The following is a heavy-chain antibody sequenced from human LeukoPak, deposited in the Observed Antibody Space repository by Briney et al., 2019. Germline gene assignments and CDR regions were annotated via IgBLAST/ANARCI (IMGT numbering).Heavy chain of an antibody. CDR3: ARGPKISYYDFWSGYYSGIVFDY. CDR2: INPSGGST. D-gene: IGHD3-3*01. V-gene: IGHV1-46*01. Sequence: ASVKVSCKASGYTFTSYYMHWVRQAPGQGLEWMGIINPSGGSTIYAQKFQGRGTMTRDMSTSTVYMELSSLRSEDTAVYYCARGPKISYYDFWSGYYSGIVFDYWGQGTLVTVSS. CDR1: GYTFTSYY. J-gene: IGHJ4*02.